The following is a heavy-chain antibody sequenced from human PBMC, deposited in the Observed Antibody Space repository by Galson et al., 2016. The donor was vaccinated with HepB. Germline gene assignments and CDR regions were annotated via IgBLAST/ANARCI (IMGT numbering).Heavy chain of an antibody. CDR1: GFTFSNYG. V-gene: IGHV3-30*18. Sequence: SLRLSCAVSGFTFSNYGMHWVRQAPGRGLEWVAVMSYDGKNKEYADSVKGRFTISRDNSKNTLYLQMNSLTAGDTAVYYCAKIPISSGYRYDLLLSSDYFDYWGQGTLVTVSS. CDR2: MSYDGKNK. J-gene: IGHJ4*02. CDR3: AKIPISSGYRYDLLLSSDYFDY. D-gene: IGHD3-22*01.